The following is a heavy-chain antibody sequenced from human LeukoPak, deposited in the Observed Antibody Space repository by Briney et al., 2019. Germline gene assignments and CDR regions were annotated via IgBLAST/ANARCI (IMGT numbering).Heavy chain of an antibody. CDR2: ISGSGGST. J-gene: IGHJ4*02. CDR1: GFTFSSYA. V-gene: IGHV3-23*01. D-gene: IGHD2-2*02. Sequence: GGSLRLSCAASGFTFSSYAMSWVRQAPGKGLEWVSAISGSGGSTSYADSVKGRFTISRDNSKNTLYLQMNSLRAEDTAVYYCAKAPVVVPAAIDYWDQGTLVTVSS. CDR3: AKAPVVVPAAIDY.